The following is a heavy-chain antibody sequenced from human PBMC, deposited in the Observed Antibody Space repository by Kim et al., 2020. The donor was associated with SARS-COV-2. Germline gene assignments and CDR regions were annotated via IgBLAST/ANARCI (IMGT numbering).Heavy chain of an antibody. V-gene: IGHV4-39*01. J-gene: IGHJ4*02. CDR2: IYYSGST. D-gene: IGHD6-19*01. CDR1: GGSISSSSYY. Sequence: SETLSLTCTVSGGSISSSSYYWGWIRQPPGKGLEWIGSIYYSGSTYYNPSLKSRVTISVDTSKNQFSLKLSSVTAADTAVYYCARQLRGGIAVAGAYYFDYWGRGTLVTVSS. CDR3: ARQLRGGIAVAGAYYFDY.